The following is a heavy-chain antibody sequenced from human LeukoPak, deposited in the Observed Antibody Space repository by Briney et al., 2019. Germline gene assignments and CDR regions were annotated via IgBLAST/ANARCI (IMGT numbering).Heavy chain of an antibody. CDR1: GYTFTGYY. J-gene: IGHJ3*02. CDR3: ARDPSYDPRAFDI. D-gene: IGHD5-18*01. V-gene: IGHV1-2*02. Sequence: ASVKVSCKASGYTFTGYYMHWVRQAPGQGLEWMGWINPNSGGTNYAQKFQGRVTMTTDTSTSTAYMELRSLRSDDTAVYYCARDPSYDPRAFDIWGQGTMVTVSS. CDR2: INPNSGGT.